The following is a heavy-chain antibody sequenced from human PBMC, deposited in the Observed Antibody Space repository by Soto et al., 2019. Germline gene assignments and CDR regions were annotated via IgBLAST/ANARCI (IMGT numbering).Heavy chain of an antibody. CDR1: GGSISSSRYY. V-gene: IGHV4-39*01. D-gene: IGHD6-13*01. CDR2: IYYSGST. CDR3: GGAADYYYGMDV. Sequence: QLQLQESGPGLVKPSETLSLTCTVSGGSISSSRYYWGWIRQPPGKGLEWIGSIYYSGSTYYNPSLKSRVTISVDTSKNQFSLKLSSVTAADTAVYYCGGAADYYYGMDVWGQGTTVTVSS. J-gene: IGHJ6*02.